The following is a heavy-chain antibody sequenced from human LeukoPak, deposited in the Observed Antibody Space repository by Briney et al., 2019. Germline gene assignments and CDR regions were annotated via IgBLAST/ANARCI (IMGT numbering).Heavy chain of an antibody. CDR2: ISSSSSYI. V-gene: IGHV3-21*01. D-gene: IGHD6-13*01. CDR1: GFTFSSYS. J-gene: IGHJ6*04. CDR3: ARQQLVRDYYYGMDV. Sequence: PGGSLRLSCAASGFTFSSYSMNWVRQAPGKGLEWVSSISSSSSYIYYADSVKGRFTISRDNAKNSLYLQMNSLRAEDTAVYYCARQQLVRDYYYGMDVWGKGTTVTVSS.